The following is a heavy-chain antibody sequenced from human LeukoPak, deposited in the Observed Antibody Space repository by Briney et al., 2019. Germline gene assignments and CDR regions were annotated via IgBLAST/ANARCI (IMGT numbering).Heavy chain of an antibody. CDR2: IIPIFGIA. J-gene: IGHJ4*02. D-gene: IGHD2-8*01. Sequence: GSSVKVSCKASGGTFSSYAISWVRQAPGQGLEWMGRIIPIFGIANYAQKFQGRVTITADKSTSTAYMELSSLRSEDTAVYYCARDPVLTNTVLFDYWGQGTLVTVSS. V-gene: IGHV1-69*04. CDR3: ARDPVLTNTVLFDY. CDR1: GGTFSSYA.